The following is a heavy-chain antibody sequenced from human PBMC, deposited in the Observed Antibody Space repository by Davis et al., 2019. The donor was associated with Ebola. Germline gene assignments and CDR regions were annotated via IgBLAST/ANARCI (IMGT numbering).Heavy chain of an antibody. J-gene: IGHJ4*02. D-gene: IGHD1-26*01. Sequence: GGSLRLSCAASGFTFSSYGMHWVRQAPGKGLERVAVIWYDGSNKYYADSVKGRFTIYRDNSKNTLYLQMNSLRAEDTAVYYCARDSGKWELLGGVDYWGQGTLVTVSS. CDR1: GFTFSSYG. V-gene: IGHV3-33*01. CDR2: IWYDGSNK. CDR3: ARDSGKWELLGGVDY.